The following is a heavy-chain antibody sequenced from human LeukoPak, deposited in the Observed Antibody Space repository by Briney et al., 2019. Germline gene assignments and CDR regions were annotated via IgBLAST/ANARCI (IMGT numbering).Heavy chain of an antibody. J-gene: IGHJ4*02. V-gene: IGHV4-34*01. CDR2: INHSGST. D-gene: IGHD5-24*01. Sequence: SETLSLTCAVYGGSFSGYYWSWIRQPPGKGLEWIGEINHSGSTNYNPSLKSRVTISVDTSKNQFSLRLSSVTAADTAVYYCARRVRFGDGWVFDYWGQGTLVIVAS. CDR1: GGSFSGYY. CDR3: ARRVRFGDGWVFDY.